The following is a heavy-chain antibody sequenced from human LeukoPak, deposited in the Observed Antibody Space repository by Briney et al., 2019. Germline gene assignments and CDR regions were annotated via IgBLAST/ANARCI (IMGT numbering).Heavy chain of an antibody. CDR2: ISSTSGYI. Sequence: PGGSLRLSCAPSGLSFSSYTIHWVRQAPGKGLEWVSSISSTSGYIHYADSVKGRFSISRDNAKNLVHLEMDILRADDTAVYYCAKASSGSYYYYGMDVWGQGTTVTVSS. CDR1: GLSFSSYT. V-gene: IGHV3-21*01. D-gene: IGHD1-26*01. J-gene: IGHJ6*02. CDR3: AKASSGSYYYYGMDV.